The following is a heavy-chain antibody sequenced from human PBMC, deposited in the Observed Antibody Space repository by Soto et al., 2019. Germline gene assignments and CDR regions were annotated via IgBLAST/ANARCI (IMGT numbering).Heavy chain of an antibody. V-gene: IGHV1-69*01. J-gene: IGHJ6*02. CDR2: IIPIFGTE. CDR1: GGTFSSYA. CDR3: ARDRIAGSKYYYGMDV. Sequence: QVQLVQSGAEVKKPGSSVRVSCKASGGTFSSYAISWVRQAPGQGLEWMGGIIPIFGTENYAQKFRGRVTITADESTSTAYMELSSLRSEDTAVYYCARDRIAGSKYYYGMDVWGQGTTVTVSS. D-gene: IGHD6-13*01.